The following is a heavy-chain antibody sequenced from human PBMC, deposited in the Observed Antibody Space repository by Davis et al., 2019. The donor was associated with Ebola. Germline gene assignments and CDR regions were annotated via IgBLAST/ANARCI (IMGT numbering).Heavy chain of an antibody. J-gene: IGHJ5*02. D-gene: IGHD2-2*01. CDR3: ARGPDCSTTICYSWFDP. Sequence: ASVKVSCKASGYTFTGYYMHWVRQAPGQGLEWMGWINPNSGGTNYAQKFQGWVTMTRDTSISTAYMELSRLRSDDTAVYYCARGPDCSTTICYSWFDPWGQGTLVIVSS. CDR1: GYTFTGYY. V-gene: IGHV1-2*04. CDR2: INPNSGGT.